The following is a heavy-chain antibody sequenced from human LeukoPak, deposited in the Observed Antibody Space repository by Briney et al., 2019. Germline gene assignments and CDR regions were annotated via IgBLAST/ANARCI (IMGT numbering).Heavy chain of an antibody. D-gene: IGHD4-17*01. CDR3: ARVLLTKVTIDY. CDR2: ISSSGSTI. V-gene: IGHV3-11*01. Sequence: GGSLRLSCAASGFTFSDYYMSWIRQAPGKGLEWVSYISSSGSTIYYADSVKGRFTISRDNAKNPLYLQMNSLRAEDTALYYCARVLLTKVTIDYWGQGTLVTVS. J-gene: IGHJ4*02. CDR1: GFTFSDYY.